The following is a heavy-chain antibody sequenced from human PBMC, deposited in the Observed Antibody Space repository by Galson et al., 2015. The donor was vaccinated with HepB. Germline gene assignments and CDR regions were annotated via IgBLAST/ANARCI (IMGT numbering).Heavy chain of an antibody. D-gene: IGHD1-14*01. CDR3: VKGTGGTANRYYFDY. CDR2: ISSNGGST. Sequence: SLRLSCAASGFTFSSYAMHWVRQAPGKGLEYVSAISSNGGSTYYADSVKGRFTISRDNSKNTLYLQMSSLRAEDTAVYYCVKGTGGTANRYYFDYWGQGTLVTVSS. V-gene: IGHV3-64D*06. CDR1: GFTFSSYA. J-gene: IGHJ4*02.